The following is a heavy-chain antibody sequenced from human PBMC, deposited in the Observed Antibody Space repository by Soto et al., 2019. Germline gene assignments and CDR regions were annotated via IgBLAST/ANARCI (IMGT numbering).Heavy chain of an antibody. CDR3: ATLWFGEGNY. CDR1: GGSISSSSYY. Sequence: QLQLQESGPGLVKPSETLSLTCTVSGGSISSSSYYWGWIRQPPGKGLEWIGSIYYSGSTYYNPSLTSRVTISADTAKNQFSLKLSSVTAADTAVYYCATLWFGEGNYWGQGTLVTVSS. V-gene: IGHV4-39*01. CDR2: IYYSGST. D-gene: IGHD3-10*01. J-gene: IGHJ4*02.